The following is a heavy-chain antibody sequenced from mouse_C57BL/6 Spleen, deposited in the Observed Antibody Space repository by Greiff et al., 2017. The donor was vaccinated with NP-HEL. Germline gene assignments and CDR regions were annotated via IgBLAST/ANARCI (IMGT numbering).Heavy chain of an antibody. CDR1: GYTFTDYY. V-gene: IGHV1-76*01. Sequence: VQLQQSGAELVRPGASVKLSCKASGYTFTDYYINWVKQRPGQGLEWIARIYPGSGNTYYNEKFKGKATLTAEKSSSTAYMQLSSLTSEDSAVYFCARGKGLGPFAYWGQGTLVTVSA. CDR2: IYPGSGNT. D-gene: IGHD4-1*01. J-gene: IGHJ3*01. CDR3: ARGKGLGPFAY.